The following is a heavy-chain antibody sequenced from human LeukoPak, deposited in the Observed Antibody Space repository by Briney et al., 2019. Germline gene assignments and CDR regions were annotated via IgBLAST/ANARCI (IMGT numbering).Heavy chain of an antibody. CDR3: ARAHYYGSGSYPSYYYYGMDV. V-gene: IGHV3-13*01. J-gene: IGHJ6*02. CDR1: GFTFSSYD. D-gene: IGHD3-10*01. CDR2: IGTAGDT. Sequence: PGGSLRLSCAASGFTFSSYDMHWVRQATGKGLEWVSAIGTAGDTYYPGSVKGRFTISRENAKNSLYLQMNSLRAGDTAVCYCARAHYYGSGSYPSYYYYGMDVWGQGTTVTVSS.